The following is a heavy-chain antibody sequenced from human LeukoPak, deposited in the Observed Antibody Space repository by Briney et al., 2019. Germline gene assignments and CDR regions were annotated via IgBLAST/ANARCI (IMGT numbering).Heavy chain of an antibody. CDR3: ARDRRRITMIVVVNWFDP. D-gene: IGHD3-22*01. J-gene: IGHJ5*02. CDR2: INPNSGGT. Sequence: GASVTVSCKASGYTFTGYYMHWVRQAPGQGLEWMGWINPNSGGTNYAQKFQGRVTMTRDTSISTAYMELSRLRSDDTAVYYCARDRRRITMIVVVNWFDPWGQGTLVTVSS. CDR1: GYTFTGYY. V-gene: IGHV1-2*02.